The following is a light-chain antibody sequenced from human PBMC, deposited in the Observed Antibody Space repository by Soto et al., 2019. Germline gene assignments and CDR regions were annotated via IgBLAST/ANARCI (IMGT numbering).Light chain of an antibody. J-gene: IGKJ2*01. CDR1: QSISSY. CDR3: QHSYTAPYT. Sequence: DIQMTQSPSSLSASVGDRVTITCRASQSISSYLNWYQQKPGKAPKLLIYAASSLQSGVPSRSSGRGSGTDFTLTISSLQPEDFATYYCQHSYTAPYTFGQGTKLEIK. V-gene: IGKV1-39*01. CDR2: AAS.